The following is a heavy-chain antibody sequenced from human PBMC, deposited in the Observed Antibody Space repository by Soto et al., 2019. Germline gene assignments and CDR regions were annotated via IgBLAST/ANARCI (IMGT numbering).Heavy chain of an antibody. CDR1: GFTFSSYS. V-gene: IGHV3-48*02. CDR2: ISSSSSTI. Sequence: LRLSCAASGFTFSSYSMNWVRQAPGKGLEWVSYISSSSSTIYYADSVKGRFTISRDNAKNSLYLQMNSLRDEDTAVYYCAREAMIVVVTYAFDIWGQGTMVTVSS. J-gene: IGHJ3*02. CDR3: AREAMIVVVTYAFDI. D-gene: IGHD3-22*01.